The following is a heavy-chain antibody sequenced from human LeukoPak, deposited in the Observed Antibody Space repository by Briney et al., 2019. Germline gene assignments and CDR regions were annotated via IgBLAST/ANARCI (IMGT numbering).Heavy chain of an antibody. Sequence: QPGGSLRLSCEGSGFNFAEYGIGWVRQAPGKGLEWVGFIRNRYYGETTEKAASVRDRFTISRDNSKSAAYLQMSGLNTDDTGVYFCTRDDPTRGRVFDCWGQGTLVAVSS. CDR1: GFNFAEYG. D-gene: IGHD2-8*02. V-gene: IGHV3-49*04. CDR3: TRDDPTRGRVFDC. J-gene: IGHJ4*02. CDR2: IRNRYYGETT.